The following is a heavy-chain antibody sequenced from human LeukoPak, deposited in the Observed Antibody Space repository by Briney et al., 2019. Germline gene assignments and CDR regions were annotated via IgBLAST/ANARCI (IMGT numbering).Heavy chain of an antibody. J-gene: IGHJ4*02. D-gene: IGHD3-22*01. CDR1: GYTFTSYY. CDR2: INPSGGST. Sequence: ASVKVSCKASGYTFTSYYMHLVRQAPGQGLEWMGIINPSGGSTSYAQKFQGRVTMTRDTSTSTVYMELSSLRSEDTAVYYCARETIGHYYDSSGYERTFDYWGQGTLVTVSS. V-gene: IGHV1-46*01. CDR3: ARETIGHYYDSSGYERTFDY.